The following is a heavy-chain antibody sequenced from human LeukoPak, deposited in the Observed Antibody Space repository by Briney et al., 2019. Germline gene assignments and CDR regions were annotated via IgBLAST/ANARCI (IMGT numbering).Heavy chain of an antibody. D-gene: IGHD4-23*01. V-gene: IGHV4-59*08. CDR1: DGSISHYY. J-gene: IGHJ4*02. CDR3: ARQRSNSSRWFDY. CDR2: IYYSGST. Sequence: PSETLSLACTVSDGSISHYYWNWIRQPPGKGLEWIGYIYYSGSTNYNPSLKSRVTISVDTSKNQVSLNLRSVTAADTAIYYCARQRSNSSRWFDYWGQGTLVTVSS.